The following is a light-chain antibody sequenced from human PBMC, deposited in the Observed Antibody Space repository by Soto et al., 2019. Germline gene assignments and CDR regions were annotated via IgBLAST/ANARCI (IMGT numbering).Light chain of an antibody. Sequence: QSALTQPASVSGSPGQSITISCTGTSSDVWSYNLVSWYQQHPGKAPKLMIYEVSKRPSGVSNRFSGSKSANTASLTISGLQADDEADYYCCSYGGRSTYVFGTGTKLTVL. V-gene: IGLV2-23*02. CDR2: EVS. CDR3: CSYGGRSTYV. J-gene: IGLJ1*01. CDR1: SSDVWSYNL.